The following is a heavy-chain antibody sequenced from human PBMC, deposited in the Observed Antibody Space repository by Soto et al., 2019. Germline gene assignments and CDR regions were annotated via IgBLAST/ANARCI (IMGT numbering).Heavy chain of an antibody. J-gene: IGHJ6*03. V-gene: IGHV1-2*04. D-gene: IGHD1-26*01. CDR3: ARESGGATATLDYYYFYMDV. CDR1: GDSFNDYY. Sequence: QVQLVQSGAEVRKPGASVTVSCRSSGDSFNDYYIHWVRQAPGQGFEWMGWINPNGGVTKYAQKFRGWVSMTRDTSIRTVYMRLSRLRSDDTAVYYCARESGGATATLDYYYFYMDVWGTGTTVTVSS. CDR2: INPNGGVT.